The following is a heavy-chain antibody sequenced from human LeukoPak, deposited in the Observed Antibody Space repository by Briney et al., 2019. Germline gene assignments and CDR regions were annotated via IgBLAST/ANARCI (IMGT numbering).Heavy chain of an antibody. Sequence: KPSETLSLTCTVSGGSISTYYWNWIRQPPGKGLECIGYIYYSGSPSYNPSLRSRVTISVDTSKNQFSLKLSSVTAADTAVYYCARRLANSSGHRDAFDIWGQGTMVTVSS. V-gene: IGHV4-59*08. D-gene: IGHD6-19*01. CDR3: ARRLANSSGHRDAFDI. CDR1: GGSISTYY. CDR2: IYYSGSP. J-gene: IGHJ3*02.